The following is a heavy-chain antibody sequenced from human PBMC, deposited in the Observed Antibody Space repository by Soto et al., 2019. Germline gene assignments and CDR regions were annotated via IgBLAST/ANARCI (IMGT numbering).Heavy chain of an antibody. Sequence: SETLSLTCAVYGGSFSDYSWIWIRQSPGKGLEWIGEINHRGQSNYKPSLKSRILISVDKSRNQVSLNLSSVTAADTAVYYCAKVSRITIFGGGWFDPWGQGTLVTVSS. CDR1: GGSFSDYS. J-gene: IGHJ5*02. D-gene: IGHD3-3*01. V-gene: IGHV4-34*01. CDR2: INHRGQS. CDR3: AKVSRITIFGGGWFDP.